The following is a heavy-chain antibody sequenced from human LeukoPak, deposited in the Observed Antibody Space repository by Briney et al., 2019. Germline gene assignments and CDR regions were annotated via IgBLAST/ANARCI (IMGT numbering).Heavy chain of an antibody. V-gene: IGHV4-61*02. Sequence: SETLSLTCTVSGGSISSGSYYWSWIRQPAGKGLEWIGRIYTSGSTNYNPSLKSRVTISVDTSKNQLSLKLSSVTAADTAVYYCARAHYYDSSGYLDAFDIWGQGTMVTVSS. J-gene: IGHJ3*02. CDR1: GGSISSGSYY. CDR2: IYTSGST. CDR3: ARAHYYDSSGYLDAFDI. D-gene: IGHD3-22*01.